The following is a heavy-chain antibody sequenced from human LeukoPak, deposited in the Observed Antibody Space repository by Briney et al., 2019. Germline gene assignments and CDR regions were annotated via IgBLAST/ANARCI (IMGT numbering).Heavy chain of an antibody. CDR3: VRDLSVGYNYGYGKAFDI. CDR1: GGSISSYY. Sequence: SETLSLTCTVCGGSISSYYWSWIRQPPGKGLEWIGCIYYSGYTNYKSSLKSRVTISVDTSKNQFSLKLTSVAAAETAVYYCVRDLSVGYNYGYGKAFDIWGQGTMVTVSS. CDR2: IYYSGYT. V-gene: IGHV4-59*12. J-gene: IGHJ3*02. D-gene: IGHD5-18*01.